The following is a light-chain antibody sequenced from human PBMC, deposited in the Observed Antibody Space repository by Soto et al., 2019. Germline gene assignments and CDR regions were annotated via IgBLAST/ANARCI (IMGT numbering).Light chain of an antibody. V-gene: IGKV3-20*01. CDR3: QQYGSSGYT. J-gene: IGKJ2*01. CDR2: GAS. Sequence: ELVLTQSPGTLSLSPGERATLSCRASQSVSSSYLAWYQQKPGQAPRLLIYGASSRATGIPDRFSGSGSGTDFNLTISRLEPEDFAVYYCQQYGSSGYTFGQGTKLEIK. CDR1: QSVSSSY.